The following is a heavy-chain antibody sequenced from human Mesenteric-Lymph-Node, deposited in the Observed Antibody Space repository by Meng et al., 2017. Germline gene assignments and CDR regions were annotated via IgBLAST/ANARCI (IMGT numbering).Heavy chain of an antibody. V-gene: IGHV3-23*01. Sequence: GESLKISCAASGLTFSSRAMTWVRQAPGKGLEWVSAISGSGGSTFYADSVKGRFTISRDNFKNTLHLQMNSLRAEDTAVYYCARDIADYSSSVYNWFDPWGQGTLVTVSS. J-gene: IGHJ5*02. CDR1: GLTFSSRA. CDR2: ISGSGGST. D-gene: IGHD3-10*01. CDR3: ARDIADYSSSVYNWFDP.